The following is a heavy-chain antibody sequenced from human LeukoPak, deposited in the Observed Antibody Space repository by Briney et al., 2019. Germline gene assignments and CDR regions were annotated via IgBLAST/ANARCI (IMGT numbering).Heavy chain of an antibody. V-gene: IGHV4-38-2*01. CDR3: ARAGWIITSGIDY. CDR2: IYHIGST. D-gene: IGHD3-10*01. J-gene: IGHJ4*02. CDR1: GYSISRGYY. Sequence: SETLSLTCGVSGYSISRGYYWAWIRQPPGKGLGWIGTIYHIGSTYYTPSLGSRVTISVDPSKNEFSLNLKSVTAADTAVYYCARAGWIITSGIDYWGQGALVTVSS.